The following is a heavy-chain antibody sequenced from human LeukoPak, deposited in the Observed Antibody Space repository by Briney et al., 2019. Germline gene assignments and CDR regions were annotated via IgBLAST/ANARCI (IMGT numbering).Heavy chain of an antibody. J-gene: IGHJ4*02. D-gene: IGHD6-6*01. CDR3: AREGREAALIDY. Sequence: SQTLSLTCAVCDGSMSSGDYYWSWIRQPAGKGLEWIGRIYTSGSTNYNPSLKSRVTISVDTSKNQFSLKLSSVTAADTAVYYCAREGREAALIDYWGQGTLVTVSS. CDR2: IYTSGST. V-gene: IGHV4-61*02. CDR1: DGSMSSGDYY.